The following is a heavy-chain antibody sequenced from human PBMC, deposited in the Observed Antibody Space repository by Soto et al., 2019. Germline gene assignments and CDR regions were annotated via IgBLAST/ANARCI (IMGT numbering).Heavy chain of an antibody. D-gene: IGHD3-3*01. CDR3: ALDLNYDFWSGYYTGMIGYYYGMDV. J-gene: IGHJ6*02. V-gene: IGHV3-30*03. Sequence: GGSLRLSCAASGFTFSSYGMHWVRQAPGKGLEWVAVISYDGSNKYYADSVKGRFTISRDNSKNTLYLQMNSLRAEDTAVYYCALDLNYDFWSGYYTGMIGYYYGMDVWGQGTTVTVSS. CDR2: ISYDGSNK. CDR1: GFTFSSYG.